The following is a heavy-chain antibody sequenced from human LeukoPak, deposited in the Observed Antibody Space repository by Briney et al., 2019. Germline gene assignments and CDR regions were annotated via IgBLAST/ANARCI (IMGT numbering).Heavy chain of an antibody. J-gene: IGHJ5*02. V-gene: IGHV4-30-2*01. CDR1: GGSISSGGYS. CDR2: IYHSGST. Sequence: SETLSLTCAVSGGSISSGGYSWSWIRQPPGKGLEWIGYIYHSGSTYYNPSLKSRVTISVDRSKNQFSLKLSSVTAADTAVYYCARVGCSGGSCYSHDNWFDPWGQGTLVTVSS. CDR3: ARVGCSGGSCYSHDNWFDP. D-gene: IGHD2-15*01.